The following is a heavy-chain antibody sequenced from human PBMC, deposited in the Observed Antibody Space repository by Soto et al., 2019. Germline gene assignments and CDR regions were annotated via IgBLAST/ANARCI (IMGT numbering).Heavy chain of an antibody. CDR2: IIPIFGTA. CDR3: ARVGGYTGYSSSWYNSYYYYGMDV. V-gene: IGHV1-69*06. J-gene: IGHJ6*02. D-gene: IGHD6-13*01. Sequence: GASVKVSCKASGGTFSSYAISWVRQAPGQGLEWMGGIIPIFGTANYAQKFQGRVTITADKSTSTAYMELSSLRSEDTAVYHCARVGGYTGYSSSWYNSYYYYGMDVWGQGTTVTVS. CDR1: GGTFSSYA.